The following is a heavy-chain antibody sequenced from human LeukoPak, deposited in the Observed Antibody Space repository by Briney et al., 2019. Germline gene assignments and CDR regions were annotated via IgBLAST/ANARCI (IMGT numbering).Heavy chain of an antibody. CDR2: IYYSGST. D-gene: IGHD2-2*01. CDR1: GGSVSSGSYY. V-gene: IGHV4-61*01. J-gene: IGHJ4*02. Sequence: SETLSLTCTVSGGSVSSGSYYWSWIRQPPGKGLEWIGYIYYSGSTNYNPFLKSRVTISVDTSKNQFSLKLSSVTAADTAVYYCAREYGPAAMFDYWGQGTLVTVSS. CDR3: AREYGPAAMFDY.